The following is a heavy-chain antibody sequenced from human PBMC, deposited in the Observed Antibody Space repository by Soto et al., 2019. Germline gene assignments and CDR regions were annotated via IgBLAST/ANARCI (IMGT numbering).Heavy chain of an antibody. Sequence: ASVKGLCKASGYTFTSYGISWVRQAPGQGLEWMGWISAYNGNTSYAQKLQGRVTMTTDTSTSTAYMELRSLRSDDTAVYYCARDYGDFWSGYFPYYYYGMDVWGQGTTVTVS. J-gene: IGHJ6*02. CDR2: ISAYNGNT. D-gene: IGHD3-3*01. CDR1: GYTFTSYG. V-gene: IGHV1-18*01. CDR3: ARDYGDFWSGYFPYYYYGMDV.